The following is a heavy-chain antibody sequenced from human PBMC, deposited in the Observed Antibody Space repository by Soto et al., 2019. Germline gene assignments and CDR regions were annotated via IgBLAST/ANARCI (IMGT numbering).Heavy chain of an antibody. CDR3: ARDLRLGESSPPA. CDR1: GFTFSSYG. Sequence: PGGSLRLSCAASGFTFSSYGMHWVRQAPGKGLEWVAVIWYDGSNKYYADSVKGRFTISRDNSKNTLYLQMNSLRAEDTAVYYCARDLRLGESSPPAWGQGTLVTVSS. J-gene: IGHJ5*02. CDR2: IWYDGSNK. D-gene: IGHD3-16*01. V-gene: IGHV3-33*01.